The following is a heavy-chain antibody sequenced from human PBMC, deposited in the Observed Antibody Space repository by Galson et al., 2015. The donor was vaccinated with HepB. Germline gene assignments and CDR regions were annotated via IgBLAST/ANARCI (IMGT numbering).Heavy chain of an antibody. D-gene: IGHD6-19*01. CDR2: ISPSGSTI. CDR1: GFTFDTYS. Sequence: SLRLSCAASGFTFDTYSMNWVRQAPGKGLEWLAYISPSGSTIHYVDSVKGRFTISRDNGKKSLYLQMSSLRDEDMAVYFCAREIDRHSSGWYFDYWGRGTQVTVSA. J-gene: IGHJ4*02. CDR3: AREIDRHSSGWYFDY. V-gene: IGHV3-48*02.